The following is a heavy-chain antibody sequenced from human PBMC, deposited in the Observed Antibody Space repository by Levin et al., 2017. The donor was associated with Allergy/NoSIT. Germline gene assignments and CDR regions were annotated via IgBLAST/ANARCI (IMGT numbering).Heavy chain of an antibody. CDR3: ARSRYYDFWSGLGYYYYGMDV. CDR1: GFTFSSYA. V-gene: IGHV3-64*01. CDR2: ISSNGGST. Sequence: GESLKISCAASGFTFSSYAMHWVRQAPGKGLEYVSAISSNGGSTYYANSVKGRFTISRDNSKNTLYLQMGSLRAEDMAVYYCARSRYYDFWSGLGYYYYGMDVWGQGTTVTVSS. J-gene: IGHJ6*02. D-gene: IGHD3-3*01.